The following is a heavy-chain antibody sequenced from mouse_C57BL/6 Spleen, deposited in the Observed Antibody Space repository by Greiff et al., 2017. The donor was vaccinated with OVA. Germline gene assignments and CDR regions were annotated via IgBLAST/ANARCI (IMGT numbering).Heavy chain of an antibody. CDR1: GYAFTNYL. Sequence: VQLQQSGAELVRPGTSVKVSCKASGYAFTNYLIEWVKQRPGQGLEWIGVINPGSGGTNYNEKFKGKATLTADKSSSTAYMQLSSLTSEDSAVYFCAKRAQGLAWFADWGQGALVTVSA. D-gene: IGHD3-3*01. J-gene: IGHJ3*01. V-gene: IGHV1-54*01. CDR3: AKRAQGLAWFAD. CDR2: INPGSGGT.